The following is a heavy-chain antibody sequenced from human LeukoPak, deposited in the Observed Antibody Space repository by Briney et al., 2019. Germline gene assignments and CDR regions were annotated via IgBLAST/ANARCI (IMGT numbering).Heavy chain of an antibody. Sequence: SETLSLTCTVSGGSISSGDYYWSWIRQPPGKGLEWIGYIYYSGSTYYNPSLKSRVTISVDTSKNQFSLKLSSVTAADTAVYYCARDAGGPRSGFDYWGQGTLVTVSS. CDR2: IYYSGST. CDR3: ARDAGGPRSGFDY. V-gene: IGHV4-30-4*01. J-gene: IGHJ4*02. CDR1: GGSISSGDYY. D-gene: IGHD3-10*01.